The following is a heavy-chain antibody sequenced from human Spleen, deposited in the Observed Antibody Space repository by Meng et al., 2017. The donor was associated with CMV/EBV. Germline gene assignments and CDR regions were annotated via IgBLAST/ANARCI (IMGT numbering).Heavy chain of an antibody. CDR1: GFTFSSYS. CDR3: ARAIVVVSALYYYYGMDV. D-gene: IGHD2-2*01. CDR2: ISSSSSYI. J-gene: IGHJ6*02. Sequence: GGSLRLSCAASGFTFSSYSMNWVRQAPGKGLEWVSSISSSSSYIYYADSVKGRFTISRDNAKNSLYLQMNSLRAEDTAVYYCARAIVVVSALYYYYGMDVWGQGTTVTVSS. V-gene: IGHV3-21*01.